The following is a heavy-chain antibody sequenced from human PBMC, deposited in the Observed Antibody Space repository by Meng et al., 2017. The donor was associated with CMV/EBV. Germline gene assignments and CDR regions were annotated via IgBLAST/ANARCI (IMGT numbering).Heavy chain of an antibody. D-gene: IGHD2-15*01. CDR1: GGTFSSYA. J-gene: IGHJ4*02. V-gene: IGHV1-69*05. CDR2: IIPIFGTA. CDR3: AGDVLGYCSGGSCYGLDY. Sequence: SVKVSCKASGGTFSSYAISWVRQAPGQGLEWMGGIIPIFGTANYAQKFQGRVTITTDESTSTAYMELSSLRSEDTAVYYCAGDVLGYCSGGSCYGLDYWRQGTLVTVSS.